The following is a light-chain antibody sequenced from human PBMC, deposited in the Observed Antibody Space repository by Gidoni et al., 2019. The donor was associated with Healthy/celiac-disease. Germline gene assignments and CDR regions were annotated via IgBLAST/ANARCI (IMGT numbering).Light chain of an antibody. CDR3: QQSYSTPWT. CDR1: QSSSSY. CDR2: AAS. Sequence: DIQMTQSPPSLSASVGDRVTITCRASQSSSSYLNWYQQKPGKAPKLLIYAASSLQSGVPSRFSGSGSGTDFTLTIRSLQPEDFANYYCQQSYSTPWTFGQGTKVEIK. J-gene: IGKJ1*01. V-gene: IGKV1-39*01.